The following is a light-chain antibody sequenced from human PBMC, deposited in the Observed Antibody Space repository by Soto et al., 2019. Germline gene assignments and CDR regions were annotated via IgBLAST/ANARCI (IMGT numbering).Light chain of an antibody. CDR1: SGSVSTSYY. CDR3: VLHMGNGISV. CDR2: STN. V-gene: IGLV8-61*01. Sequence: QTVVTQEPSFSVSPGGTVTLTCGLSSGSVSTSYYPSWYQQTPGQAPRTLIYSTNTRSSGVPDRFSGSILGNKAALTITGAQADDESDYYCVLHMGNGISVFGTGTKLTVL. J-gene: IGLJ1*01.